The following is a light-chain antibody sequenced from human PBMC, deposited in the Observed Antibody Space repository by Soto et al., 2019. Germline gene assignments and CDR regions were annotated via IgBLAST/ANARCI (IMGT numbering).Light chain of an antibody. J-gene: IGKJ3*01. Sequence: TLSASSVSASVGDRVTIACRASQSVSSYLVWYQQKHGQAPRLLIYGASSRATGAPDRFSGSGYGTDFNLTISRLETEDFAVYYCQHYRSAPFTFGPGTKVDIK. CDR3: QHYRSAPFT. CDR1: QSVSSY. V-gene: IGKV3-20*01. CDR2: GAS.